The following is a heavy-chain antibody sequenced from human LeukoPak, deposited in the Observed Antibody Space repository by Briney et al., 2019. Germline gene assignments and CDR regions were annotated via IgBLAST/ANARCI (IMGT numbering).Heavy chain of an antibody. J-gene: IGHJ6*02. CDR2: LSGSGRST. CDR1: GFTFSSYA. V-gene: IGHV3-23*01. D-gene: IGHD3-10*01. Sequence: GGSLRLSCAASGFTFSSYAMSWVRKAPGKGLEWVSALSGSGRSTYYADSVKGRFTISRDNSKNTLYLQMNSLRAEDTAVYYCARIEASGSYLYYYYYYGMDVWGQGTTVTVSS. CDR3: ARIEASGSYLYYYYYYGMDV.